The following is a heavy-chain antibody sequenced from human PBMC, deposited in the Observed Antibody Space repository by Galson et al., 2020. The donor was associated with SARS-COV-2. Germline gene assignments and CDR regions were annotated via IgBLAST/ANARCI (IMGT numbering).Heavy chain of an antibody. V-gene: IGHV3-7*01. Sequence: GESLKISCAASGFRFGSNWMSWVRQAPGKGLQWVANIKQDGSDRYYVDSVKGRFTISSDYAKNSVYLQMNDLRADDTAVYYCARDEDGYNDFWGQGTLVAVSS. CDR3: ARDEDGYNDF. CDR1: GFRFGSNW. J-gene: IGHJ4*02. CDR2: IKQDGSDR. D-gene: IGHD5-12*01.